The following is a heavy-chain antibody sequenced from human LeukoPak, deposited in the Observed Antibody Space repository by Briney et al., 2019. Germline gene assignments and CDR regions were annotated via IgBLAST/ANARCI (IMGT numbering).Heavy chain of an antibody. CDR2: INTNTGNP. CDR1: GYTFTNYA. CDR3: ARDHSSWYDPDDY. V-gene: IGHV7-4-1*02. Sequence: ASVKVSCKASGYTFTNYALNWVRQAPGQGLEWMGWINTNTGNPTYAQGFTGRFVFSLDTSVSTAYLQISSLKAEDTAVYYCARDHSSWYDPDDYWGQGTLVTVSS. J-gene: IGHJ4*02. D-gene: IGHD6-13*01.